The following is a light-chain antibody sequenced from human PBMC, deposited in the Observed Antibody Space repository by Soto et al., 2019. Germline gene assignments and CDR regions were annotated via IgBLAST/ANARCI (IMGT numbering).Light chain of an antibody. V-gene: IGLV2-14*03. Sequence: QSVLTQPASVSGSPGQSIAISCTGTSSDVDAYNFVSWYQHHPGKAPKLMIFDVSNRPSGVSNRFSGSKSGNTASLTISGLRAEDEADYYCTSYTTSSTYVFGTGTKVT. CDR2: DVS. CDR1: SSDVDAYNF. CDR3: TSYTTSSTYV. J-gene: IGLJ1*01.